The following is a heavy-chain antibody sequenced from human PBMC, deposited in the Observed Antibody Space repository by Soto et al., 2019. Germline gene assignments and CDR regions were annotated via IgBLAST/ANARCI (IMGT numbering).Heavy chain of an antibody. V-gene: IGHV1-69*02. CDR2: IIPILGIA. J-gene: IGHJ4*02. D-gene: IGHD4-17*01. CDR3: ARLHTVPHDY. Sequence: GASVKVSWTASGGSLRSSTISWVRQAPGQGLEWMGRIIPILGIANYAQKFQGRVTITAGKSTSTAYMELSSLRSEDTAVYYCARLHTVPHDYWGQGTLVTVSS. CDR1: GGSLRSST.